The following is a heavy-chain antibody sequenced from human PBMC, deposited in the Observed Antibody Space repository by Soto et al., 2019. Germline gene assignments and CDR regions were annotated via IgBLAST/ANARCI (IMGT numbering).Heavy chain of an antibody. D-gene: IGHD6-13*01. CDR3: ASHSSHWPFFDF. J-gene: IGHJ4*02. V-gene: IGHV4-59*12. Sequence: SETLSLTCSVSGGSISSYYWSWMRQPPGKGLECIGYIYYGGSPNYNPSLNSRVTMSVDTPKNQFSLKLSSVTAADTAVYYCASHSSHWPFFDFWGQGTLVTVSS. CDR1: GGSISSYY. CDR2: IYYGGSP.